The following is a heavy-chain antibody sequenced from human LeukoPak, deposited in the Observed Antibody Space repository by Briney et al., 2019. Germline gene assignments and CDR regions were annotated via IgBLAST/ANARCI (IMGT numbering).Heavy chain of an antibody. D-gene: IGHD6-19*01. J-gene: IGHJ4*02. CDR3: TRVIVAVPGYFDYFDF. Sequence: AGGSLRLSCTASGFSFSNHYMRWIRQAPGEGLEWVANINEDGSNKWHLGSVKGRFTVSRDNARNSLYLQMDSLRVEDTAVYYCTRVIVAVPGYFDYFDFWGQGVLVTVSS. CDR1: GFSFSNHY. V-gene: IGHV3-7*01. CDR2: INEDGSNK.